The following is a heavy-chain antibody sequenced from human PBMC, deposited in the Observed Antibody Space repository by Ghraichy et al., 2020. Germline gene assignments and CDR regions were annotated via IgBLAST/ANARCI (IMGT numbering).Heavy chain of an antibody. V-gene: IGHV4-39*01. Sequence: SETLSLTCTVSGGSISSSSYYWGWIRQPPGKGLEWIGSIYYSGSTYYNPSLKSRVTISVDTSKNQFSLKLSSVTAADTAVYYCARSTVRYGSWFAPDAFDIWGQGTMVTVSS. CDR3: ARSTVRYGSWFAPDAFDI. CDR2: IYYSGST. CDR1: GGSISSSSYY. J-gene: IGHJ3*02. D-gene: IGHD3-10*01.